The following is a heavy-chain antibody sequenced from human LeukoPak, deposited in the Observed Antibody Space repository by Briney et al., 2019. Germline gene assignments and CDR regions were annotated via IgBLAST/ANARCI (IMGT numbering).Heavy chain of an antibody. CDR2: IYSSGTT. J-gene: IGHJ4*02. V-gene: IGHV3-53*01. D-gene: IGHD4-23*01. CDR1: GFTVSSNY. CDR3: AREYDYGGNSYFDY. Sequence: GGSLRLSCAASGFTVSSNYMSWVRQAPGRGLEWVSVIYSSGTTYYADSVKGRFTISRDNSKNTLYLQMNSLRVEDTAVYYCAREYDYGGNSYFDYWGQGTLVTVSS.